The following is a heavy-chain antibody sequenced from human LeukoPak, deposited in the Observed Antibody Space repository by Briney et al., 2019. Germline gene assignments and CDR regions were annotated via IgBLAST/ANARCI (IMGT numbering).Heavy chain of an antibody. CDR3: ARDSAGYFY. V-gene: IGHV4-39*02. CDR1: GGSISSSSYY. J-gene: IGHJ4*02. D-gene: IGHD5-18*01. Sequence: NSSETLSLTCTVSGGSISSSSYYWGWIRQPPGKGLEWIGSIYYSGSTYYNPSLKSRVTISVDTSKNQFSLKLSSVTAADTAVYYCARDSAGYFYWGQGTLVTVSS. CDR2: IYYSGST.